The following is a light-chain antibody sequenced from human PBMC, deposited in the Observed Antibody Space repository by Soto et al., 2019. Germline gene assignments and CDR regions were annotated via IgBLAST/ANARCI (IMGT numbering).Light chain of an antibody. CDR3: SSYTSDTALG. CDR1: GSDIGRYNS. V-gene: IGLV2-14*01. J-gene: IGLJ2*01. CDR2: EVS. Sequence: QSVLTQPASVSGSPGQSITISCTGTGSDIGRYNSVSWYQHHPGRAPKVIIYEVSIRPSWVSNRFSGSKSGNTASLTISGLQAEDEADYYCSSYTSDTALGFGGGTKVTVL.